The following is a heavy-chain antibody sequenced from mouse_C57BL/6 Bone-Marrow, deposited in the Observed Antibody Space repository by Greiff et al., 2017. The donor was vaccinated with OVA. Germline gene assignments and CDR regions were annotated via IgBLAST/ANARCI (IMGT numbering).Heavy chain of an antibody. CDR3: ARGNYYSNRGFAY. Sequence: QVQLQHPGAELVKPGASVKMSCKASGYTFTSYWITWVKQRPGQGLEWIGDIYPGSGSTNYNEKFKSKATLTVDTSSSTAYMQLSSLTSEDSAVYYCARGNYYSNRGFAYWGQGTLVTVSA. CDR2: IYPGSGST. D-gene: IGHD2-5*01. V-gene: IGHV1-55*01. J-gene: IGHJ3*01. CDR1: GYTFTSYW.